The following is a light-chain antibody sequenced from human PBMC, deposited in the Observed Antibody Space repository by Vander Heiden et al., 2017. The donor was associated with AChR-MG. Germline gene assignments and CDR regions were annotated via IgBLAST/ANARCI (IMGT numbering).Light chain of an antibody. Sequence: QSALIQPPSVSGSPGHSGTISCSGSASDVGSSDYFSWYHQRPGTVPKPMIYNVNAQPSGVPDRLSGPKSGNTASMTISGLQAEDEPYYYFSSYTHSDTSLLFGGGTKLTV. CDR1: ASDVGSSDY. V-gene: IGLV2-11*01. CDR2: NVN. J-gene: IGLJ2*01. CDR3: SSYTHSDTSLL.